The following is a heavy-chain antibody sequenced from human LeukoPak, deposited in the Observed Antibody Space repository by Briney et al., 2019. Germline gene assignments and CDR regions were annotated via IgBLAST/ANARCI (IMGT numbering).Heavy chain of an antibody. Sequence: SETLSLTCTVSGGSISSYYWSWIRQPAGKGLEWIGRIYTSGSTNYNPSLKSRVSVDTSKNQFSLKLSSVTAADTAVYYFARDATGYSSSWYSSGGFDYWGQGTLVTVSS. CDR1: GGSISSYY. J-gene: IGHJ4*02. D-gene: IGHD6-13*01. CDR2: IYTSGST. CDR3: ARDATGYSSSWYSSGGFDY. V-gene: IGHV4-4*07.